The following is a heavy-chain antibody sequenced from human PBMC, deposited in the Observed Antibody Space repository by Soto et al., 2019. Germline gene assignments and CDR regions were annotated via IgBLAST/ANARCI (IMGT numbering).Heavy chain of an antibody. J-gene: IGHJ6*02. CDR1: GGTFSSYA. CDR2: IIPSFGTA. V-gene: IGHV1-69*01. Sequence: QVQLVQSGAEVKKPGSSVKVSCKASGGTFSSYAISWVRQAPGQGLEWMGGIIPSFGTANYAQKFQGRVTITADESTRAAYMELSSLRSEDTAVYYCARARGGYCSGGSCYLWVYYYYGMDVWGQGTTVTVSS. D-gene: IGHD2-15*01. CDR3: ARARGGYCSGGSCYLWVYYYYGMDV.